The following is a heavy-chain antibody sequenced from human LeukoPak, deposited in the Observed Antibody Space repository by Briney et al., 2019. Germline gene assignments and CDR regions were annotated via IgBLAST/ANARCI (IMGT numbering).Heavy chain of an antibody. D-gene: IGHD3-3*01. CDR1: GGTFSSYA. V-gene: IGHV1-69*06. CDR3: ARDRYYDFWSGSHYFDY. J-gene: IGHJ4*02. CDR2: IIPMFGTA. Sequence: ASVEVSCKASGGTFSSYAINWVRQTPGQGLEWMGGIIPMFGTANYAQKFQGRVTITADKSTSTAYMELSSLRSEDTAIYYCARDRYYDFWSGSHYFDYWGQGTLVTVSS.